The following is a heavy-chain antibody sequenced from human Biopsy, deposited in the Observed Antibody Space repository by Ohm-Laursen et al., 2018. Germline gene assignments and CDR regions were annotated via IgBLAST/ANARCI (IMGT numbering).Heavy chain of an antibody. CDR1: GESFNGYY. CDR2: INHSGRT. D-gene: IGHD3-22*01. Sequence: TRSLTCAVYGESFNGYYWSWIRQTPGKGLEWIGEINHSGRTNYNPSLKSRVTISVDTSKNQFSLKVRSVTAADTAVYYCVRGVDYYDPYHYYALDVWGQGTTVTVSS. J-gene: IGHJ6*02. CDR3: VRGVDYYDPYHYYALDV. V-gene: IGHV4-34*01.